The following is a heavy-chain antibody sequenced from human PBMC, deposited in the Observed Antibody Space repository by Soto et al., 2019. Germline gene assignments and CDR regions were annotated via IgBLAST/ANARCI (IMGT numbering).Heavy chain of an antibody. Sequence: QVQLQESGPGLVKPSQTLSLTCTVSGGSISSGDYYWSWIRQPPGKGLEWIGYIYSSGSTYYNPSLKSRVTISVDTSKNQFSLKLSSLTAADTAVDYCARDCDACGSGIDYWGQGTLVTVSS. CDR3: ARDCDACGSGIDY. J-gene: IGHJ4*02. D-gene: IGHD1-26*01. V-gene: IGHV4-30-4*01. CDR1: GGSISSGDYY. CDR2: IYSSGST.